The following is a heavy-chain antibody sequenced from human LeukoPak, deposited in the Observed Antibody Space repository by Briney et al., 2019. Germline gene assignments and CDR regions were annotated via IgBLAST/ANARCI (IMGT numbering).Heavy chain of an antibody. V-gene: IGHV3-23*01. CDR2: ISGSGGST. Sequence: GASLRLSCAASGFTFSSYSMSWVRQAPGKGLAWVSVISGSGGSTYYPDSVRGRFTISRDNSKNTLYLQIQSLRAEDTAVYFCAKGGHSSSCYGPDYWGQGTLVTVSS. CDR3: AKGGHSSSCYGPDY. J-gene: IGHJ4*02. D-gene: IGHD6-13*01. CDR1: GFTFSSYS.